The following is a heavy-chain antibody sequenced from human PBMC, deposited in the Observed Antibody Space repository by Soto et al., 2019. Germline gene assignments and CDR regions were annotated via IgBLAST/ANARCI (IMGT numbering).Heavy chain of an antibody. J-gene: IGHJ4*02. CDR2: IKEDGGQK. D-gene: IGHD6-19*01. Sequence: EVQLVESGGGLVQPGGSLRLSCAVSEFTFTTYWMTWVRQAPGKGLEWVANIKEDGGQKNYLESVRGRFTISRDNAKKSLFLEMSSLRVEDTAVYFCAGGSGWESGSWGQGTLVTVSS. CDR3: AGGSGWESGS. V-gene: IGHV3-7*05. CDR1: EFTFTTYW.